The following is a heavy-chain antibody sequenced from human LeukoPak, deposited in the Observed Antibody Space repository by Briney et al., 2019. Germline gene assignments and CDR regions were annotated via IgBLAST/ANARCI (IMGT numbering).Heavy chain of an antibody. J-gene: IGHJ5*02. D-gene: IGHD6-6*01. CDR1: GFTFSSYW. CDR2: IKQDGSER. Sequence: GGSLRLSCAASGFTFSSYWMSWVRQAPGKGLEWVANIKQDGSERYYVDSVKGRFTISRDNAKNSLYPQMNSLRAEDTAVYYCARDLAARPHWFDPWGQGTLVTVSS. CDR3: ARDLAARPHWFDP. V-gene: IGHV3-7*01.